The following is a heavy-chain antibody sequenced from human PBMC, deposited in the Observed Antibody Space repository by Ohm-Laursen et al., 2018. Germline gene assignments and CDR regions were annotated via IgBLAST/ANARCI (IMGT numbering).Heavy chain of an antibody. D-gene: IGHD1-1*01. CDR1: GGSISSYY. V-gene: IGHV4-59*01. CDR2: IYYSGST. Sequence: PSQTLSLTCTVSGGSISSYYWSWIRQPPGKGLEWIGYIYYSGSTNYNPSLKSRVTISVDTSKNQFSPKLNSVTAADTAVYYCARYTAPKYYYGMDVWGQGTTVTVSS. CDR3: ARYTAPKYYYGMDV. J-gene: IGHJ6*02.